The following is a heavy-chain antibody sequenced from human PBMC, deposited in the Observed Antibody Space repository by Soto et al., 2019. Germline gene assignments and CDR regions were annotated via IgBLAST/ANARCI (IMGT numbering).Heavy chain of an antibody. Sequence: PGGSLRLSCAASGFTFDDYTMHWVRQAPGKGLEWVSLISWDGGSTYYADSVKGRFTISRDNSKNSLYLQMNSLRTEDTALYYCAKDGIAVAGNYYYYGMDVWGQGTTVTVSS. D-gene: IGHD6-19*01. V-gene: IGHV3-43*01. J-gene: IGHJ6*02. CDR2: ISWDGGST. CDR1: GFTFDDYT. CDR3: AKDGIAVAGNYYYYGMDV.